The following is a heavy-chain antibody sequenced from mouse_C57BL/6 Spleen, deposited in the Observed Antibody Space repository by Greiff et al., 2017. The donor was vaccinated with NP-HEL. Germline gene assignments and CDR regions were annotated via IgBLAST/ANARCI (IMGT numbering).Heavy chain of an antibody. CDR3: ARFYYYGSRYFDV. CDR1: GYTFTSYW. Sequence: VQLQQSGAELVKPGASVKMSCKASGYTFTSYWITWVKQRPGQGLEWIGDIYPGSGSTNYNEKFKSKATLTVDTSSSTAYMQLSSLTSEDAAVYYCARFYYYGSRYFDVWGTGTTVTVSS. J-gene: IGHJ1*03. CDR2: IYPGSGST. V-gene: IGHV1-55*01. D-gene: IGHD1-1*01.